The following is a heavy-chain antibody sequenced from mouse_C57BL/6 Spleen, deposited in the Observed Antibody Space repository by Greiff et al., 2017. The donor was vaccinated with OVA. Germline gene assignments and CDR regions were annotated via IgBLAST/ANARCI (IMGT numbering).Heavy chain of an antibody. D-gene: IGHD2-3*01. J-gene: IGHJ4*01. V-gene: IGHV1-22*01. CDR1: GYTFTDYN. CDR3: ARNDGYLYAMDY. CDR2: INPNHGGT. Sequence: EVQLQPSGPELVKPGASVKMSCKASGYTFTDYNMHWVKQSHGKSLEWIGYINPNHGGTSYNQKFKGKATLTVNKSSSTAYMELRSLTSEDSAVYYCARNDGYLYAMDYWGQGTSVTVSS.